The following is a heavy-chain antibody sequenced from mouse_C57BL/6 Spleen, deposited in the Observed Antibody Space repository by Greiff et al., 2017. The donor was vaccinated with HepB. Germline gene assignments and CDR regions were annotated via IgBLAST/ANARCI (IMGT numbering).Heavy chain of an antibody. CDR1: GFTFSDYY. CDR2: INYDGSST. V-gene: IGHV5-16*01. J-gene: IGHJ4*01. Sequence: EVKLVESEGGLVQPGSSMKLSCTASGFTFSDYYMAWVRQVPEKGLEWVANINYDGSSTYYLDSLKSRFIISRDNAKNILYLQMSSLKSEDTATYYCAREGGQLSYYAMDYWGQGTSVTVSS. D-gene: IGHD3-2*02. CDR3: AREGGQLSYYAMDY.